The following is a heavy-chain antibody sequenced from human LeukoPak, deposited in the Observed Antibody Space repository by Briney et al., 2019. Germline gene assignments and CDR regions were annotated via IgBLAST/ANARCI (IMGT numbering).Heavy chain of an antibody. J-gene: IGHJ6*02. CDR1: GSSISSYY. D-gene: IGHD3-10*01. V-gene: IGHV4-59*01. CDR3: ARDPRYYYGSSPTDPYYYYGMDV. Sequence: SETLSLTCSVSGSSISSYYWSWIRQPPGKGLEWIGYIYYSGSTNYNPSLKSRVTISVDTSKNQFSLKLSSVTAADTAVYYCARDPRYYYGSSPTDPYYYYGMDVWGQGTTVTVSS. CDR2: IYYSGST.